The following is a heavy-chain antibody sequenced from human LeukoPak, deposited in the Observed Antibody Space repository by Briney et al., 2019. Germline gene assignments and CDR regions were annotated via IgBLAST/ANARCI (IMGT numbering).Heavy chain of an antibody. J-gene: IGHJ4*02. D-gene: IGHD2-2*01. CDR2: INHSGST. Sequence: SETLSLTCAVYGGSFSGYYWSWIRQPPGKGLEWIGEINHSGSTNYNPSLKSRVTISVDTSKNQFSLKLSSVTAADTAVYYCARAIRYCSSTSCRAYFDYWGQGTLVTVSS. CDR3: ARAIRYCSSTSCRAYFDY. CDR1: GGSFSGYY. V-gene: IGHV4-34*01.